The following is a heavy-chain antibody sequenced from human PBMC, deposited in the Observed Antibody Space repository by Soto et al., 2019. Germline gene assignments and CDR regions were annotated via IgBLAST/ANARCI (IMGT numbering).Heavy chain of an antibody. J-gene: IGHJ4*02. CDR2: IYYDGSNK. Sequence: GGSLRLSCAASGFTFSSYGMHWVRQAPGKGLEWVAVIYYDGSNKYYVDSVKGRFTISRDNSKNTLYLQMNSLRAEDTAVYYCARDQDSGSYYRFDYWGQGTLVTVSS. CDR3: ARDQDSGSYYRFDY. D-gene: IGHD1-26*01. V-gene: IGHV3-33*01. CDR1: GFTFSSYG.